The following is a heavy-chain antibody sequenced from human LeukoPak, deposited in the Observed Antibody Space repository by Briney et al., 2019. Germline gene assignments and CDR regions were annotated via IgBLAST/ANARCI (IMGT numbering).Heavy chain of an antibody. CDR2: IYYSGST. CDR3: ARASGGSGRNWFDP. CDR1: GGSVGSGSYY. Sequence: PSETLSLTCTVSGGSVGSGSYYWSWIRQPPGKGLEWIGYIYYSGSTKYNPSLKSRVTISVDTSKNQFSLKLNSVTAADTAVYYCARASGGSGRNWFDPWGQGTLVTVSS. V-gene: IGHV4-61*01. J-gene: IGHJ5*02. D-gene: IGHD3-10*01.